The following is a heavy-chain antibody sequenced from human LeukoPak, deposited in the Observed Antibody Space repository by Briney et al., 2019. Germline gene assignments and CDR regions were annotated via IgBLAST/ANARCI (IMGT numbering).Heavy chain of an antibody. Sequence: PSETLSLTCAVYGGSFSGYYWGWIRQPPGKGLEWIGEINHSGSTNYNPSLKSRVTISVDTSKNQFSLKLSSVTAADTAVYYCATKSYDFWSGYYPYFDYWGQGTLVTVSS. CDR2: INHSGST. J-gene: IGHJ4*02. D-gene: IGHD3-3*01. V-gene: IGHV4-34*01. CDR1: GGSFSGYY. CDR3: ATKSYDFWSGYYPYFDY.